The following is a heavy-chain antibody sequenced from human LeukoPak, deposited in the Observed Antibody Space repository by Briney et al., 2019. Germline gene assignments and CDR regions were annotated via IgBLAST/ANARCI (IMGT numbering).Heavy chain of an antibody. J-gene: IGHJ4*02. CDR3: YILTGYAPYLDY. D-gene: IGHD3-9*01. Sequence: GGSLRLSCAASGFTFSSYSMTWVRQAPGKGLEWVSSIGGTGVSTYYADSVKSRFTISRDNSKNTLYLQMNSLRAEDTAVYYCYILTGYAPYLDYWGQGTLVTASS. CDR2: IGGTGVST. CDR1: GFTFSSYS. V-gene: IGHV3-23*01.